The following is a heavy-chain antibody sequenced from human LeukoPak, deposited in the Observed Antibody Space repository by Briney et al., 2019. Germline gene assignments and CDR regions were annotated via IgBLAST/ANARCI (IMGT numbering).Heavy chain of an antibody. CDR3: ATDIRTSPLGF. D-gene: IGHD3-9*01. Sequence: GGSLRLSCAASGFTFSSYSMNWVRQAPGKGLEWVSIIYAGGSTYYADSVKGRFTISRDSSNNTLFLQMSNLRADDSGLYYCATDIRTSPLGFWGHGTLVTVSS. CDR1: GFTFSSYS. V-gene: IGHV3-66*01. CDR2: IYAGGST. J-gene: IGHJ4*01.